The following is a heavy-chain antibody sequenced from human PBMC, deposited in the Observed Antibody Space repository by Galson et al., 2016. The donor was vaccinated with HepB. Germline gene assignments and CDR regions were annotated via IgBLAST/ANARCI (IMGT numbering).Heavy chain of an antibody. D-gene: IGHD6-25*01. CDR2: IIPVFHTA. Sequence: SVKVSCKASGGTFNSYAISWVRQAPGQGLEWMGGIIPVFHTADYAQIFQGRVTITADESSSTAYMELSSLRSTDTAVYYCASGSASPRYYYYGMDVWGQGTTVTVSS. J-gene: IGHJ6*02. V-gene: IGHV1-69*13. CDR1: GGTFNSYA. CDR3: ASGSASPRYYYYGMDV.